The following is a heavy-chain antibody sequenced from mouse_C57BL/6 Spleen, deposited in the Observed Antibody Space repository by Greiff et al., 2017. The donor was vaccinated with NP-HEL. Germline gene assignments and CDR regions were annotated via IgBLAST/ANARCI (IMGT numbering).Heavy chain of an antibody. CDR3: ARTAGTDWYFDV. J-gene: IGHJ1*03. D-gene: IGHD4-1*01. CDR1: GYSITSGYD. V-gene: IGHV3-1*01. Sequence: VQGVESGPGMVKPSQSLSLTCTVTGYSITSGYDWHWIRHFPGNKLEWMGYISYSGSTNYNPSLKSRISITHDTSKNHFFLKVNSVTTEDTATYYCARTAGTDWYFDVWGTGTTVTVSS. CDR2: ISYSGST.